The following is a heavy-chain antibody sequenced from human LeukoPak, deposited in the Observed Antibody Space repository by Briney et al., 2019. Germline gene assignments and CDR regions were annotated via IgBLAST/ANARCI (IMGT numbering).Heavy chain of an antibody. CDR1: GFTFSSYA. CDR2: ISYDGSNK. J-gene: IGHJ4*02. Sequence: PGGSLILSCAASGFTFSSYAMHWVRQAPGKGLEWVAVISYDGSNKYYADSVKGRFTISRDNSKNTLYLQMNSLRAEDTAVYYCARDTTRPYYGGNSEIDYWGQGTLVTVSS. D-gene: IGHD4-23*01. V-gene: IGHV3-30*04. CDR3: ARDTTRPYYGGNSEIDY.